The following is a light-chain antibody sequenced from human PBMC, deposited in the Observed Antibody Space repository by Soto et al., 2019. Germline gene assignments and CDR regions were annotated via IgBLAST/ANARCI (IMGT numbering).Light chain of an antibody. CDR3: QQSYSTPLT. CDR2: SAS. V-gene: IGKV1-39*01. CDR1: HDISTF. Sequence: DVQMTQSPSSLSASVGDRIIITCRASHDISTFLNWYQQIPGKAPKLLISSASNLHSGVPSRFSGSGSGTDFTLTISSLQPEDFATYYCQQSYSTPLTFGGGTKVDI. J-gene: IGKJ4*01.